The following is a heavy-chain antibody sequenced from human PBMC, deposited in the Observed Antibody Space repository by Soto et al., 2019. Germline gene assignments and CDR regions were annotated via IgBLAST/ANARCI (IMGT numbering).Heavy chain of an antibody. CDR3: VRVVAIPGYPDN. D-gene: IGHD5-12*01. CDR2: IVPTVDTS. J-gene: IGHJ4*02. V-gene: IGHV1-69*14. Sequence: QVQLVQSGAEVRQPASSVKVSCKTSGATFSSYAITWVRQAPGQGLEWMGGIVPTVDTSTYAQKFQGRVTITADKFTKTAYMELSSLRSDDTAVYYCVRVVAIPGYPDNWGQGTLVTVSS. CDR1: GATFSSYA.